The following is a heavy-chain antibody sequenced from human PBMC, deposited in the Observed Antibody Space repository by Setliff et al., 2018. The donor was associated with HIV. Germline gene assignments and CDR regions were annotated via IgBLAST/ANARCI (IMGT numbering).Heavy chain of an antibody. CDR1: GGSISSYY. Sequence: SETLSLTCSVSGGSISSYYWNWIRQPAGKGLEWVGHIYSTGDTNYNPSLKSRVTLSADTSKNQLSLSLTSVTAADTAVYYCARVRLTMIMMVDYFDQWGQGTLVTV. V-gene: IGHV4-4*07. D-gene: IGHD3-22*01. J-gene: IGHJ4*02. CDR3: ARVRLTMIMMVDYFDQ. CDR2: IYSTGDT.